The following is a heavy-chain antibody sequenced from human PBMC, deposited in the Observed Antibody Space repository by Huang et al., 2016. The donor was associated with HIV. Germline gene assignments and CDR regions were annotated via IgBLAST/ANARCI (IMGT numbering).Heavy chain of an antibody. CDR3: ATVDYYDTSGPQRGYFDN. V-gene: IGHV1-69*01. CDR2: IIPTLGTA. D-gene: IGHD3-22*01. Sequence: QVQLVQSGAEVKKPGSSVKVSCKASGGSFRNFAIGWVRQAPGQGLEWMGGIIPTLGTANDAQKFQGRVTIIADDSTSTAYMELSSLRSEDTAVYYCATVDYYDTSGPQRGYFDNWGQGTLVTVSS. CDR1: GGSFRNFA. J-gene: IGHJ4*02.